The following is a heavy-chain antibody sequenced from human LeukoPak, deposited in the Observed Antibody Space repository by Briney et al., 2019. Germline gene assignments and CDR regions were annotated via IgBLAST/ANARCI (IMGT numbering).Heavy chain of an antibody. CDR3: ARTYYYDSSGYYFDY. V-gene: IGHV4-59*01. J-gene: IGHJ4*02. Sequence: KTSETLSLTCTVSGGSISNYYWSWIRQPPGKELEWIGYIYYIGSTNYNPSLKRRVTISVDTSKNQFSLKLSSVTAADTAVYYCARTYYYDSSGYYFDYWGQGTLVTVSS. CDR1: GGSISNYY. D-gene: IGHD3-22*01. CDR2: IYYIGST.